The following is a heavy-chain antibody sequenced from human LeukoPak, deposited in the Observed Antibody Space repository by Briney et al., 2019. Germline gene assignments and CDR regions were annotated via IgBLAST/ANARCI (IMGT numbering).Heavy chain of an antibody. V-gene: IGHV3-23*01. CDR1: GFTFNTYA. Sequence: GGSLRLSCAASGFTFNTYAMNWVRQAPGKGLEWVSAISGSGDNTYYADSVKGRFTISRDDSKNSVYLQMNSLRAEDTAVYYCAKDQSDKESYAAFDYWGQGTLVPVSS. D-gene: IGHD3-10*01. CDR3: AKDQSDKESYAAFDY. CDR2: ISGSGDNT. J-gene: IGHJ4*02.